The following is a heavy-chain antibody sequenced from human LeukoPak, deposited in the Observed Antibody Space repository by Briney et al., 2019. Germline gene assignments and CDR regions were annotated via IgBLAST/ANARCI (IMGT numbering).Heavy chain of an antibody. CDR3: ARGPTSDSSWEPYYYYGMDV. V-gene: IGHV4-34*01. CDR1: GGSFSGYY. D-gene: IGHD3-22*01. J-gene: IGHJ6*02. Sequence: SSETLSLTCAVYGGSFSGYYWSWIRQPPGKGLEWIGEINHSGSTNYNPSLKSRVTISVDTSKNQFSLKLSSVTAADTAVYYCARGPTSDSSWEPYYYYGMDVWGQGTTVTVSS. CDR2: INHSGST.